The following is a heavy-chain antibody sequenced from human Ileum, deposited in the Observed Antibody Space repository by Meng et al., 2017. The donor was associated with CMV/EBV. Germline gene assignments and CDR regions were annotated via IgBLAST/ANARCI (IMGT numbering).Heavy chain of an antibody. J-gene: IGHJ4*02. CDR3: ARGRIYYDY. D-gene: IGHD2/OR15-2a*01. CDR1: GGVISSYY. CDR2: IYHSGIT. V-gene: IGHV4-59*01. Sequence: QLQLQESGPGLAKPSETLSLTCSLSGGVISSYYWTWIRQPPGKGLEWIGYIYHSGITNYNPSLRSRFTTSVDTSKNQFSLKLNSVTAADTAIYYCARGRIYYDYWGRGALVTVSS.